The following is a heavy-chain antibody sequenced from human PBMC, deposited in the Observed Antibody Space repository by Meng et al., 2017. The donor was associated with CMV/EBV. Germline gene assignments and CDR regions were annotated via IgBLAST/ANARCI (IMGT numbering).Heavy chain of an antibody. CDR3: ARVGRTSCYDY. J-gene: IGHJ4*02. CDR2: IYYSGST. Sequence: PSRPRHLPSTFSGGSLRGGDYSWSMCRQPPGKGLELLGYIYYSGSTYYNPSLKSRVTISVDTSKNQFSLKLSSVTAADTAVYYCARVGRTSCYDYWGQGTLVTVSS. V-gene: IGHV4-30-4*08. D-gene: IGHD2-2*01. CDR1: GGSLRGGDYS.